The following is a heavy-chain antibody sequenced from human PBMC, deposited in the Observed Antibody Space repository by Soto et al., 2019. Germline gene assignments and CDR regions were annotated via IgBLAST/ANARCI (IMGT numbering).Heavy chain of an antibody. CDR1: GGSISSGGYS. CDR3: ARARRRVNYDILTGPDFDY. CDR2: IYHSGST. D-gene: IGHD3-9*01. V-gene: IGHV4-30-2*01. J-gene: IGHJ4*02. Sequence: SETLSLTCAVSGGSISSGGYSWSWIRQPPGKGLEWIGYIYHSGSTYYNPSLKSRVTISVDRSKNQFSLKLSSVTAADTAVYYCARARRRVNYDILTGPDFDYWGQGTLVTVSS.